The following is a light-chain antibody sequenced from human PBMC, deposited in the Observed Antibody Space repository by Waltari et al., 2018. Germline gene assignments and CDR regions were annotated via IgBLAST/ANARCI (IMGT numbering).Light chain of an antibody. CDR1: QSVLYSSNNKNY. J-gene: IGKJ2*01. CDR3: QQYYSTPLT. Sequence: DIVMTPSPDSLAVSLGERATINCQSSQSVLYSSNNKNYLAWYQQKPGQPPKLLIYWASTRESGVPDRFSGSGSGTDFTLTISSLQAEDVAVYYCQQYYSTPLTFGQGTKLEIK. V-gene: IGKV4-1*01. CDR2: WAS.